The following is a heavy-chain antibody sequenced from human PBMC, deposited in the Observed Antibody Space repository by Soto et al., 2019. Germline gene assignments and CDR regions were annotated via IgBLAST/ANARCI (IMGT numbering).Heavy chain of an antibody. V-gene: IGHV4-31*03. CDR3: AREPYDFWSGPHMDV. D-gene: IGHD3-3*01. Sequence: PSETLSLTCTVSGGSISSGGYYWSWIRQHPGKGLEWIGYIYYSGSTYYNPSLKSRVTISVDTSKNQFSLKLSSVTAADTAVYYCAREPYDFWSGPHMDVWGQGNTVTVS. CDR2: IYYSGST. J-gene: IGHJ6*02. CDR1: GGSISSGGYY.